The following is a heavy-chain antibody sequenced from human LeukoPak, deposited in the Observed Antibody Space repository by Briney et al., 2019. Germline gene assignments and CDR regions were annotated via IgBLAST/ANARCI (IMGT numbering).Heavy chain of an antibody. J-gene: IGHJ4*02. V-gene: IGHV4-59*01. CDR3: ARGYSGRRSYFDY. D-gene: IGHD3-10*01. CDR1: GGSISSYY. Sequence: SETLSLTCTVSGGSISSYYWSWIRQPPGKGLEWLGYIYYSGSTNYNPSLKSRVTISVDTSKNQFSLKLSSVTAADTAVYYCARGYSGRRSYFDYWGQGTLVTVSS. CDR2: IYYSGST.